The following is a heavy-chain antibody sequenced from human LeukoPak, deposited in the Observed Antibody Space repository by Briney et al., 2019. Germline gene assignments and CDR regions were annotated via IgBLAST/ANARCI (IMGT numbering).Heavy chain of an antibody. Sequence: ASVKVSCKASGYTFIDYYLHWVRQAPGQGLEWMGWINPNSGGTNYAQKFQGRVTMTRDTSISTAYMELSRLRSDDTAVYYCARGGSSGWRTPNDDYWGQGTLVTVSS. CDR1: GYTFIDYY. V-gene: IGHV1-2*02. D-gene: IGHD6-19*01. CDR2: INPNSGGT. J-gene: IGHJ4*02. CDR3: ARGGSSGWRTPNDDY.